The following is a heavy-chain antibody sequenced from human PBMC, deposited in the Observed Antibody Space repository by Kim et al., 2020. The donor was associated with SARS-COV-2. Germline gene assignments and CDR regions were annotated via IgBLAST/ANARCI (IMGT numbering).Heavy chain of an antibody. CDR1: GYSISSGYY. D-gene: IGHD6-19*01. CDR2: IYHSGST. V-gene: IGHV4-38-2*02. J-gene: IGHJ4*02. Sequence: SETLSLTCTVSGYSISSGYYWGWIRQPPGKGLEWIGSIYHSGSTYYNPSLKSRVTISVDTSKNQFSLQLSSVTAADTAVYYCARDHGIAVAGVDYWGQGTMVSVGS. CDR3: ARDHGIAVAGVDY.